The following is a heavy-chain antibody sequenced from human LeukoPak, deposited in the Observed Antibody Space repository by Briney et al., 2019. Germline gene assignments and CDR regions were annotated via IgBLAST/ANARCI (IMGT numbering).Heavy chain of an antibody. CDR3: ARDQSSGYDPGLSFDY. V-gene: IGHV3-53*01. CDR1: GFTVSSNY. D-gene: IGHD5-12*01. J-gene: IGHJ4*02. CDR2: IYSGGTT. Sequence: GGSLSLSCAASGFTVSSNYRGWVRQPPGKGLEWVGVIYSGGTTYYEDSLKGRVTISIDNSKNTVDLQMNSLAAEDTAVYYCARDQSSGYDPGLSFDYWGQGTLVTVSS.